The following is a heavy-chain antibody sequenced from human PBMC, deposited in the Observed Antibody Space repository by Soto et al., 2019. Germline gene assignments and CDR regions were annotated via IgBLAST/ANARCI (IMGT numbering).Heavy chain of an antibody. V-gene: IGHV2-5*02. CDR3: AQKGRGYFDY. CDR2: IYWADSK. Sequence: QITLKESGPPLVKPTETLTLTCTFSGFSLNTRDLGVGWIRQPPGKALEWLAIIYWADSKNYSPSLKSRLTITKDTSKNQVVLTVTDMDPVDTATYYCAQKGRGYFDYWGQVPLLTVSS. J-gene: IGHJ4*02. D-gene: IGHD3-10*01. CDR1: GFSLNTRDLG.